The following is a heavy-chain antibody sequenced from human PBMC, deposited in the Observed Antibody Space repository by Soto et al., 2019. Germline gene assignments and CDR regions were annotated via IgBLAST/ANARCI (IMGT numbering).Heavy chain of an antibody. J-gene: IGHJ4*02. CDR2: IWYDGSNK. CDR1: GFTFSSYG. Sequence: PGGSLRLSCAASGFTFSSYGMHWVRQAPGKGLEWVAVIWYDGSNKYYADSVKGRFTISRDNSKNTLYLQMNSLRAEDTAVYYCARDPPIEDCGGDCYSGYFDYWGQGTLVTVSS. CDR3: ARDPPIEDCGGDCYSGYFDY. D-gene: IGHD2-21*01. V-gene: IGHV3-33*01.